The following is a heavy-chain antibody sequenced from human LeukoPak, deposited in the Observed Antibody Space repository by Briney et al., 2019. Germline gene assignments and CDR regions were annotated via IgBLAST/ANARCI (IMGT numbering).Heavy chain of an antibody. D-gene: IGHD3-22*01. CDR2: VYYSGST. V-gene: IGHV4-59*01. Sequence: PSETLSLTCSVSGGSMNNYYWSWIRQPPGKGLEGIGNVYYSGSTDANPSLKSRVTMSVDTSKNQFSMKLSSVTAADTAVYYCARGGTPITMIVVESNWFDPWGQGTRVTVSS. CDR1: GGSMNNYY. J-gene: IGHJ5*02. CDR3: ARGGTPITMIVVESNWFDP.